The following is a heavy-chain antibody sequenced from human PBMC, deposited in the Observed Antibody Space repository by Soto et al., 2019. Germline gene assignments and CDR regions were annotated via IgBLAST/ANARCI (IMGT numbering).Heavy chain of an antibody. CDR1: GLTYGLYW. V-gene: IGHV3-7*01. Sequence: GGSLRLSCSASGLTYGLYWMGWIRHDPGKELEWVANLKRDGSEKYFLASVKGRFTMSRENAKNSFYLHMNNLRAEDTASYFSARMGFWGKFTGRCGQGT. D-gene: IGHD7-27*01. CDR3: ARMGFWGKFTGR. CDR2: LKRDGSEK. J-gene: IGHJ4*02.